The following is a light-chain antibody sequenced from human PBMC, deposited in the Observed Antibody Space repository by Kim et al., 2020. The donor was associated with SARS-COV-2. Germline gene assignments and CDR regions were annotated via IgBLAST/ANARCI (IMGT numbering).Light chain of an antibody. J-gene: IGLJ2*01. CDR2: TNN. CDR3: AAWEDSPDGYVV. Sequence: QRVSISCSGSTSNIETNTVNWYQQLPGAAPKLLIHTNNQRPSGVPDRFSGSRFGTSASLTISWLQSEDEADYFCAAWEDSPDGYVVFGGGTQLT. V-gene: IGLV1-44*01. CDR1: TSNIETNT.